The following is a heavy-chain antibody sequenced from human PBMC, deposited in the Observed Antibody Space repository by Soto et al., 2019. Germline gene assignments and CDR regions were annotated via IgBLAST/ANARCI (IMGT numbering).Heavy chain of an antibody. D-gene: IGHD6-19*01. Sequence: GGSLRLSCAASGFTVSSNYMSWVRQAPGKGLEWVSVIYSGGSTYYADSVKGRFTISRDNSKNALYLQMNSLRAEDTAVYYCARDVRQWLVQLDYGMDVWGQGTTVTVSS. J-gene: IGHJ6*02. CDR1: GFTVSSNY. V-gene: IGHV3-53*01. CDR3: ARDVRQWLVQLDYGMDV. CDR2: IYSGGST.